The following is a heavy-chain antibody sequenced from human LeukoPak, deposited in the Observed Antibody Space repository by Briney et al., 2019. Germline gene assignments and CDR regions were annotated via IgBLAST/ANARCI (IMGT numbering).Heavy chain of an antibody. V-gene: IGHV1-46*01. CDR1: GYTFTSYY. CDR2: INPSGGST. Sequence: ASVKVSCKASGYTFTSYYMHWVRQAPGQGLEWIGIINPSGGSTSYAQKFQGRVTMTRDTSTSTVYMELSSLRSEDTAVYYCARVLDPLSDYDFWSGYYYGMDVWGQGTTVTVSS. D-gene: IGHD3-3*01. CDR3: ARVLDPLSDYDFWSGYYYGMDV. J-gene: IGHJ6*02.